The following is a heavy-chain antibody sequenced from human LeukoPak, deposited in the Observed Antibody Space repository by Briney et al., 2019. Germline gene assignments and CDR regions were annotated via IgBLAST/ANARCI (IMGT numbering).Heavy chain of an antibody. CDR3: ARDRAGSYYQPGFFDY. CDR2: ISSSSSYI. D-gene: IGHD1-26*01. Sequence: NPGGSLRLSCAASGFTFSSYSMNWVRQAPGKGLEWVSSISSSSSYIYYADSVKGRFTISRDNAKNSLYLQMNSLRAEDTAVYYCARDRAGSYYQPGFFDYWGQGTLVTVSS. V-gene: IGHV3-21*01. J-gene: IGHJ4*02. CDR1: GFTFSSYS.